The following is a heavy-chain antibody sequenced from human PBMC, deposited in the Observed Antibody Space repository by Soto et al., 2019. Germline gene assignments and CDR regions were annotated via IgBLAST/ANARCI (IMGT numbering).Heavy chain of an antibody. V-gene: IGHV4-31*03. CDR3: ARVGYDFWSGYYTPYYYGMDV. Sequence: SETLSLTCTVSGGSISSGGYHWSWIRQHPGKGLEWIGYIYYSGSTYYNPSLKSRVTITVDTSKNQFSLKLSSVTAADTAVYYCARVGYDFWSGYYTPYYYGMDVWGQGTTVTVSS. D-gene: IGHD3-3*01. CDR2: IYYSGST. J-gene: IGHJ6*02. CDR1: GGSISSGGYH.